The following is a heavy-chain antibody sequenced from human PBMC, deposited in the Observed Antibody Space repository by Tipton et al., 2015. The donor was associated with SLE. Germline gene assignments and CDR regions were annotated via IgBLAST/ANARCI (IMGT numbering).Heavy chain of an antibody. CDR1: GGSISSSNW. D-gene: IGHD3-10*01. CDR3: ARGVVRFDY. J-gene: IGHJ4*02. V-gene: IGHV4-4*02. Sequence: TLSLTCAVSGGSISSSNWWSWVRQPPGKGLEWIGYIYYSGSTNYNPSLKSRVTISVDTSKNQFSLKLSSVTAADTAVYYCARGVVRFDYWGQGTLVTVSS. CDR2: IYYSGST.